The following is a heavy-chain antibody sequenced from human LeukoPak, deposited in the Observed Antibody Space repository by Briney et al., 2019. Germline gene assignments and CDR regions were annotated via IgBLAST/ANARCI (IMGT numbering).Heavy chain of an antibody. CDR1: GGSISSYY. Sequence: SETLSLTCTVSGGSISSYYWSWIRQPPGKGLESIGYIYYSGSTNYNPSLKSRVTISVDTSKNQFSLKLSSVTGADTAVYYCAREDIVGATPTLSHWGQGTLVTVSS. D-gene: IGHD1-26*01. CDR3: AREDIVGATPTLSH. CDR2: IYYSGST. V-gene: IGHV4-59*01. J-gene: IGHJ4*02.